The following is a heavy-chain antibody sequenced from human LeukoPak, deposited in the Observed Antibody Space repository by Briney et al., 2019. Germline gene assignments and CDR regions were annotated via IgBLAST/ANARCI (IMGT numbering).Heavy chain of an antibody. CDR3: ARGWGGIRLYGSGSSKYYFDY. CDR1: GGSLSGYY. Sequence: PSETLSLTCAVYGGSLSGYYWSWIRQPPGKGLEWIGEINHSGSTNYNPSLKSRVTISVDTSKNQFSLKLSSVTAADTAVYYCARGWGGIRLYGSGSSKYYFDYWGQGTLVTVSS. V-gene: IGHV4-34*01. J-gene: IGHJ4*02. CDR2: INHSGST. D-gene: IGHD3-10*01.